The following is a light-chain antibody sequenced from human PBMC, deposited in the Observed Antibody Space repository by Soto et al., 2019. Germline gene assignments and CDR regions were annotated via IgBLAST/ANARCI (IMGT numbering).Light chain of an antibody. CDR2: GAS. Sequence: DIPMTQSPSTLSASVGDTVTITCRASQSISTSLAWYQQKPGKAPNLLISGASTLEEGVPSRFRGSGSGTEFTLTITSLQTDDFATYYCQKYNSAPLTFGGGTKVEIK. V-gene: IGKV1-5*01. CDR3: QKYNSAPLT. CDR1: QSISTS. J-gene: IGKJ4*01.